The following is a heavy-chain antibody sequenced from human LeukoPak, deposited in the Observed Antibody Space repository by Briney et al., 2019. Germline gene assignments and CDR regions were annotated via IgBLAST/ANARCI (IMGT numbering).Heavy chain of an antibody. D-gene: IGHD3-22*01. J-gene: IGHJ4*02. CDR1: GGSISSYY. V-gene: IGHV4-59*01. CDR2: IYYSGST. Sequence: PSETLSLTCTVSGGSISSYYWSWIRQPPGKGLEWIGYIYYSGSTNCNPSLKSRVTISVDTSKNQFSLKLSSVTAADTAVYYCARSHYDSSGYLAFDYWGQGTLVTVSS. CDR3: ARSHYDSSGYLAFDY.